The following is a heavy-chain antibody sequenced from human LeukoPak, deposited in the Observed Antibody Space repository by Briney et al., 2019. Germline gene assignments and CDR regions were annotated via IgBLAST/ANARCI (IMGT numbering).Heavy chain of an antibody. V-gene: IGHV3-33*06. Sequence: PGGSLRLSCAASGFSFSNYGMHWVRQAPGKGLEWVAVIWYNGNNKYYADSLKGRFTISRDNSKNTLYLQMNNLRAEDTAVYYRANGHGSGNTYGFDSWGQGTMVTVSS. CDR2: IWYNGNNK. CDR1: GFSFSNYG. D-gene: IGHD3-10*01. CDR3: ANGHGSGNTYGFDS. J-gene: IGHJ3*02.